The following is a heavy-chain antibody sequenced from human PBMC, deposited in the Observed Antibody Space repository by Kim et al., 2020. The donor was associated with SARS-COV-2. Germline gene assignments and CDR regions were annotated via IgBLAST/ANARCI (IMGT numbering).Heavy chain of an antibody. CDR1: GGSFSGYY. CDR2: INHSGSA. Sequence: SETLSLTCAVYGGSFSGYYWSWIRQSPGKGLEWIGEINHSGSADYSPSLKSRVAISVDTSKSQFSLKLSSVTAADTAVYYCARGRSPNRYCSNINCPYYGLDVWGQGTTVTVSS. CDR3: ARGRSPNRYCSNINCPYYGLDV. J-gene: IGHJ6*02. V-gene: IGHV4-34*01. D-gene: IGHD2-2*01.